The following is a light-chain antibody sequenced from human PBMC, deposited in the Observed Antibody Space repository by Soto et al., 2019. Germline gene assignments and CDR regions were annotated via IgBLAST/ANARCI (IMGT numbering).Light chain of an antibody. CDR1: QGVSRK. Sequence: DIVMTQSPATLSVAPGERVTFSCRASQGVSRKLAWYQHKPGQAPRLLISGASTGATGIPARFSGSGSGTEFTLTISSMQSEDFAVYYCQQYYNWLTFGGGTKVDIK. V-gene: IGKV3-15*01. J-gene: IGKJ4*01. CDR3: QQYYNWLT. CDR2: GAS.